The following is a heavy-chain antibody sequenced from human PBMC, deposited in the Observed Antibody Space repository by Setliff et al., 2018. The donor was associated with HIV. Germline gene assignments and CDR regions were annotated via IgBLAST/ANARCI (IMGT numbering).Heavy chain of an antibody. CDR2: INPQTGGT. J-gene: IGHJ4*02. V-gene: IGHV1-2*02. CDR3: ARDLRNSNTLFGVLNFVFDL. Sequence: ASVKVSCKASGYTLSSHYIHWVRQAPGHRPVWVGWINPQTGGTNFAQKFQGRITMTSDTSVNTVFIELSRLTSDDTALYYCARDLRNSNTLFGVLNFVFDLWGQGTLVTVSS. D-gene: IGHD3-3*01. CDR1: GYTLSSHY.